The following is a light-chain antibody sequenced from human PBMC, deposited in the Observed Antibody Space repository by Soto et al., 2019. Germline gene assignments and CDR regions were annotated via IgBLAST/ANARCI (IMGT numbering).Light chain of an antibody. CDR1: QGISSA. CDR3: QQFNNYPLT. V-gene: IGKV1D-13*01. CDR2: DAS. Sequence: AIQLTQSPSSLSASVGDRVTITCRASQGISSALAWYQQKPGTPPQLLIYDASSLQSGVPSRFSGSGSGTDFTLTISSLQPEDFATYYCQQFNNYPLTFGGGTKVHIK. J-gene: IGKJ4*01.